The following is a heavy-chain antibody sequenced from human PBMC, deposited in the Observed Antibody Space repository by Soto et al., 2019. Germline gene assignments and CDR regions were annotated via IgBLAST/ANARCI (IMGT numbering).Heavy chain of an antibody. V-gene: IGHV4-31*03. J-gene: IGHJ4*02. CDR3: ARDGSGSYHYFDY. CDR1: GGSISSGGYY. CDR2: IYYSGST. Sequence: QVQLQESGPGLVKPSQTLSLTCTVSGGSISSGGYYWSWIRQHPGKGLEWIGYIYYSGSTYYNPSLKSRGTIAVDTSKNQFSLKLSSVTAADTAVYYCARDGSGSYHYFDYWGQGTLVTVSS. D-gene: IGHD3-10*01.